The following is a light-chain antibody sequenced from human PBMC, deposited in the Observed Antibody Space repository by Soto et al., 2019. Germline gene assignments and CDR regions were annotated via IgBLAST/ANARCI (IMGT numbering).Light chain of an antibody. CDR1: QRVXSY. J-gene: IGKJ1*01. CDR3: QQYATTPTRT. CDR2: DAP. Sequence: SMLTQSPATLSLSPGERATLSCRASQRVXSYLDWYKQKPGQAPRILISDAPNRAPGIPARFIGSGSGTDFTLTISSLEPDEFAVYYCQQYATTPTRTFGQGTKVDI. V-gene: IGKV3-11*01.